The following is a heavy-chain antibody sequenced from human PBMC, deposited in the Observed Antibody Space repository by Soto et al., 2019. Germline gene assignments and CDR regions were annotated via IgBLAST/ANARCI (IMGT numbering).Heavy chain of an antibody. CDR2: ISTDGSKK. CDR1: GFTFSLCA. Sequence: EQLVESGGGVVQPGRSLRLSCAASGFTFSLCAMHWVRQAPGKGLEWVAVISTDGSKKYHADSVKGRFTISRDNSQNTVYLQMNSLRGGDTALDDCARGDMLTGDRSRHYYGRDVWGQGTTVTVSS. CDR3: ARGDMLTGDRSRHYYGRDV. J-gene: IGHJ6*02. V-gene: IGHV3-30-3*01. D-gene: IGHD3-9*01.